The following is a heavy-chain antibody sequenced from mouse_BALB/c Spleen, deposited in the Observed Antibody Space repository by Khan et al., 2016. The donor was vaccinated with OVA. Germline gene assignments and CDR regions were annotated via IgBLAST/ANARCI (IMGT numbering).Heavy chain of an antibody. Sequence: VQLQQSGPELVRPGVSVKISCKGSGYTFTDYSMHWVKQSHAKSLEWIGVISTDSVNTNYNQKFKGKATLTVDKSSSTAYMELARMTSEDSAIYYCAIRDYFDYWCQGTTLTVSS. J-gene: IGHJ2*01. CDR3: AIRDYFDY. CDR2: ISTDSVNT. CDR1: GYTFTDYS. V-gene: IGHV1S137*01.